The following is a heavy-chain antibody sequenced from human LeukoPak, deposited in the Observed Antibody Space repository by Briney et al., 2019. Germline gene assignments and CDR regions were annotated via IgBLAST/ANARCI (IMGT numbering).Heavy chain of an antibody. Sequence: PSETLSLTCTVSGGSISSSSYYWGWIRQPPGKGLEWIGSIYYSGSTYYNPSLKSRVTISVDTSKNQFSLKLSSVTAADTAVYYCARAHSGSYNWFDPWGQGTLVTVSS. V-gene: IGHV4-39*01. J-gene: IGHJ5*02. CDR1: GGSISSSSYY. CDR2: IYYSGST. D-gene: IGHD1-26*01. CDR3: ARAHSGSYNWFDP.